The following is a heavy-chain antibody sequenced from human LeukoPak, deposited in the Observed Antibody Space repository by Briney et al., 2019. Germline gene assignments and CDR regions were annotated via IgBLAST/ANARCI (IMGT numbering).Heavy chain of an antibody. D-gene: IGHD6-13*01. CDR3: ARSQARAAAVDY. J-gene: IGHJ4*02. CDR2: ISSNGGST. CDR1: GFTFSTYG. V-gene: IGHV3-64*01. Sequence: SGGSLRLSCAASGFTFSTYGMNWVRQAPGKGLEYVSAISSNGGSTYYANSVKGRFTISRDNSKNTLYLQMGSLRAEDMAVYYCARSQARAAAVDYWGQGTLVTVSS.